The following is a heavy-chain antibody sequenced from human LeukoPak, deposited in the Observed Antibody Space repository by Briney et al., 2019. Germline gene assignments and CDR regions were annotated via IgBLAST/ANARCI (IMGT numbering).Heavy chain of an antibody. V-gene: IGHV1-18*01. J-gene: IGHJ4*02. CDR1: GYTFATYG. CDR2: ISAYNGNT. Sequence: ASVKVSCKASGYTFATYGLTWVRQAPGQGLELMGWISAYNGNTNYAQKFQGIVTMTTDTSTSTAYMELRSLNSDDTAVCYCARDRGEWIVGATYYFDYWGQGTLVTVSS. CDR3: ARDRGEWIVGATYYFDY. D-gene: IGHD1-26*01.